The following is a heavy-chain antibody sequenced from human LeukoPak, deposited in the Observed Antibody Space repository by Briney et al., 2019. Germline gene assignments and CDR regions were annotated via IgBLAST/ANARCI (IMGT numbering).Heavy chain of an antibody. J-gene: IGHJ4*02. D-gene: IGHD6-13*01. V-gene: IGHV1-24*01. CDR1: GGTFSGYS. CDR2: FDPEDGET. Sequence: ASVKVSCKASGGTFSGYSISWVRQAPGKGLEWMGGFDPEDGETIYAQKFQGRVTMTEDTSTDTAYMELSSLRSEDTAVYYCATGIQSSSSPYWGQGTLVTVSS. CDR3: ATGIQSSSSPY.